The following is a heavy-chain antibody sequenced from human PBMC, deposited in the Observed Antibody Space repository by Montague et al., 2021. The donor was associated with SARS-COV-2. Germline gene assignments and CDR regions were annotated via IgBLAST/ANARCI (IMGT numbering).Heavy chain of an antibody. V-gene: IGHV3-21*01. D-gene: IGHD3-9*01. CDR2: ISSSSYI. Sequence: SLRLSCAASGFTFSSYSMNWVRQAPGKGLEWVSSISSSSYIYYADSVKGRFTISRDNAKNSLYLQMNSLRAEDTAVYYCARDRYCDILPGYWEFDPWAREPWSPSPQ. CDR3: ARDRYCDILPGYWEFDP. CDR1: GFTFSSYS. J-gene: IGHJ5*02.